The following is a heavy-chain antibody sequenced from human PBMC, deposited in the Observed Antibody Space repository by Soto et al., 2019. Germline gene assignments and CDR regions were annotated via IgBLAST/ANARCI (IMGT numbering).Heavy chain of an antibody. J-gene: IGHJ4*02. D-gene: IGHD5-18*01. CDR3: AKEGDTAMVQFDY. CDR1: GYSITNSW. V-gene: IGHV3-23*01. CDR2: ISGSGGST. Sequence: PGESLKNSGEFSGYSITNSWTGWVHAMPGRGLEWVSAISGSGGSTYYEDSVKGRFTISRDNSKNTLYLQMNSLRAEDTAVYYCAKEGDTAMVQFDYWGQGTLVTVSS.